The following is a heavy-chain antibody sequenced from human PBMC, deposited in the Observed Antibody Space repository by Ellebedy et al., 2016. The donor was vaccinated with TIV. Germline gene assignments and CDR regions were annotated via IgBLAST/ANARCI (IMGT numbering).Heavy chain of an antibody. CDR1: GFTFSSYA. Sequence: GESLKISCVASGFTFSSYAMHWVRQAPGKGLEWVTVIGYDGRDKFYAESVKGRFTISRDDSKNALYLQMNSLRADDTAVYYCAREVGATRDYFDYWGQGTLVIVSS. V-gene: IGHV3-30*14. J-gene: IGHJ4*02. D-gene: IGHD1-26*01. CDR2: IGYDGRDK. CDR3: AREVGATRDYFDY.